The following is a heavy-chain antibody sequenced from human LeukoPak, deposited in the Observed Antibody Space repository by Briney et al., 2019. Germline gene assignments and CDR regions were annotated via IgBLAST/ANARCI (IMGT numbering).Heavy chain of an antibody. CDR1: GVTFRSYG. D-gene: IGHD5-12*01. J-gene: IGHJ4*02. CDR2: ISCDGNDK. V-gene: IGHV3-30*03. CDR3: TTKGTRGYSGDDYDD. Sequence: GGSLRLSCAVSGVTFRSYGMHWVRQAPGKGLEWVALISCDGNDKWYGDSVRGRFTISRDDAKSTLYLQMNSLRAEDTAVDYCTTKGTRGYSGDDYDDWGQGTLATVSS.